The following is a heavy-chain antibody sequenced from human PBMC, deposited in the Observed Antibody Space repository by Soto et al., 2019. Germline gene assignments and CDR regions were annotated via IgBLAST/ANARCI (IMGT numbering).Heavy chain of an antibody. V-gene: IGHV1-46*03. CDR2: ISPSGGST. J-gene: IGHJ3*02. CDR3: AGIGYCSGGSCPNAFDI. CDR1: GYTFTSYY. D-gene: IGHD2-15*01. Sequence: ASVKVSCKASGYTFTSYYMHWVRQAPGQGLEWMGIISPSGGSTSYAQKFQGRVTMTRDTSTSTVYMELSSLRSEDTAVYYCAGIGYCSGGSCPNAFDIWGQGTMVTVSS.